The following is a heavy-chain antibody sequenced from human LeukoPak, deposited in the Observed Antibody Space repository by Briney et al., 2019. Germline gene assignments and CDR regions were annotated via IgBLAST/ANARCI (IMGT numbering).Heavy chain of an antibody. V-gene: IGHV3-11*04. D-gene: IGHD5-18*01. Sequence: GGSLRLSCAASGFTVSSNYMSWVRQAPGKGLECLSYISGSGTDINYADSVRGRFTISRDNAKNLLYLQMNDLRVEDTAVYYCARTARHLDYWGQGTLVTVSS. J-gene: IGHJ4*02. CDR2: ISGSGTDI. CDR1: GFTVSSNY. CDR3: ARTARHLDY.